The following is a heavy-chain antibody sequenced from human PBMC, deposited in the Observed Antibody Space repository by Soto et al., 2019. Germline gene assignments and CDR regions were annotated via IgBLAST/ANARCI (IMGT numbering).Heavy chain of an antibody. D-gene: IGHD6-19*01. J-gene: IGHJ4*02. CDR3: ARGYSSGWFPLDY. CDR1: GFTFTSSA. Sequence: SVKVSCKASGFTFTSSAVQWVRQARGQRLEWIGWIVVGSGNTNYAQKFQERVTITRDMSTSTAYMELSSLRSEDTAVYYCARGYSSGWFPLDYWGQGTLVTVSS. V-gene: IGHV1-58*01. CDR2: IVVGSGNT.